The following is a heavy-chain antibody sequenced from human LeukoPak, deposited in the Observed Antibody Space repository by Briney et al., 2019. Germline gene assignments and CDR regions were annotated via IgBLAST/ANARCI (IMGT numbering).Heavy chain of an antibody. CDR1: GGSISSYY. CDR3: ARGGSSGWYDGGWFDP. D-gene: IGHD6-19*01. CDR2: IYTSGST. J-gene: IGHJ5*02. V-gene: IGHV4-4*07. Sequence: SETLSLTCTVSGGSISSYYWSWIRQPAGKGLEWIGRIYTSGSTNYNPSLKSRVTMSVDTSKNQFSLKLSSATAADTAVYYCARGGSSGWYDGGWFDPWGQGTLVTVSS.